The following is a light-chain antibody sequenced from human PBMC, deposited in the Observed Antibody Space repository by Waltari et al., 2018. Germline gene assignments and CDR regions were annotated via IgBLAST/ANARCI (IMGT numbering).Light chain of an antibody. CDR2: QDN. V-gene: IGLV3-1*01. Sequence: SYELTQPPSVSVSPGQPATIPCSGNTLGDKYACWYQLRPGQSPLLVIYQDNKRPSGIPDRFSGSNSGNTATLTITGTQPIDEADYYCQAWDSNIVIFGGGTKLTVL. J-gene: IGLJ2*01. CDR1: TLGDKY. CDR3: QAWDSNIVI.